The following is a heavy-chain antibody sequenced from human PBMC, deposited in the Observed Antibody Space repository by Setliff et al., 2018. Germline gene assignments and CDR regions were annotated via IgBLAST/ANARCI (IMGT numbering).Heavy chain of an antibody. CDR3: ARSWAGYSYFYMDV. CDR2: ISAYNGNT. Sequence: ASVKVSCKASGYRFSNYGISWVRQAPGQGLEWVGWISAYNGNTKSSPKVQGRVTLTADTSTNTAYMELRSLKSDDTAIYYCARSWAGYSYFYMDVWGKGTTVTV. V-gene: IGHV1-18*01. D-gene: IGHD3-16*01. J-gene: IGHJ6*03. CDR1: GYRFSNYG.